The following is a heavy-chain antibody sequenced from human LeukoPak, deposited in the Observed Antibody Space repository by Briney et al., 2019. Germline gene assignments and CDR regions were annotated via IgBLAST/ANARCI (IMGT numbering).Heavy chain of an antibody. Sequence: PSETLSLTCTVSGGSITSYYWSWIRQPPGKGLEWIGYIYYSGSTNYNPSLTSRVTISVDTSKNQFSLTLRSVTAADTAVSSYARLSPLFRYFGLWGRGTLVT. CDR2: IYYSGST. J-gene: IGHJ2*01. D-gene: IGHD2-21*01. V-gene: IGHV4-59*01. CDR1: GGSITSYY. CDR3: ARLSPLFRYFGL.